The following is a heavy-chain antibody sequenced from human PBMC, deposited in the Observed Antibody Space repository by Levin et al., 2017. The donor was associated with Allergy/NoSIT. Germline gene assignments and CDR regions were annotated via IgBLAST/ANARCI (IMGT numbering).Heavy chain of an antibody. D-gene: IGHD3-10*01. V-gene: IGHV4-4*02. CDR1: GGSISSSNW. Sequence: SQTLSLPCAVSGGSISSSNWWSWVRQPPGKGLEWIGEIYHSGSTNYNPSLKSRVTISVDKSKNQFSLKLSSVTAAETAVYYCAAPYYYGSGSYKNWYFDPWGRGTLVTVSS. CDR3: AAPYYYGSGSYKNWYFDP. J-gene: IGHJ2*01. CDR2: IYHSGST.